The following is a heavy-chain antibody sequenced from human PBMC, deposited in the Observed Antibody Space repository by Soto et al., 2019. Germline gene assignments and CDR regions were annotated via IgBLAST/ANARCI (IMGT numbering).Heavy chain of an antibody. J-gene: IGHJ4*02. CDR1: GFTFSSHA. V-gene: IGHV3-23*01. D-gene: IGHD6-19*01. Sequence: EVQLLESGGGLVQPGGSLRLSCAASGFTFSSHALSWVRQAPGKGLEWVSAISGSGGSINYADSVKGRFIISRDNSKNKLEMHVNILTAGDTAVYYCVKDNRTVEGTSFDFWGQGTLVTVSS. CDR2: ISGSGGSI. CDR3: VKDNRTVEGTSFDF.